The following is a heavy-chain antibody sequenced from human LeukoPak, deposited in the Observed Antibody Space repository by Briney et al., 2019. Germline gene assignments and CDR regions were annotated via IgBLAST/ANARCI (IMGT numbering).Heavy chain of an antibody. CDR1: GFTFSSYA. CDR2: ISGSGGST. D-gene: IGHD3-22*01. CDR3: AKRSDSSGYYLDY. Sequence: QSGGSLRLSCAASGFTFSSYAMSWARQAPGKGLEWLSAISGSGGSTYYADSVKGRFTISRDNSKNTLYLQMNSLGAEDTAVYYCAKRSDSSGYYLDYWGQGTLVTVSS. J-gene: IGHJ4*02. V-gene: IGHV3-23*01.